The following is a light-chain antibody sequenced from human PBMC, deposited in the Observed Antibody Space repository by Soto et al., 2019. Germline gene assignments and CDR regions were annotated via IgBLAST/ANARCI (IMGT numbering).Light chain of an antibody. V-gene: IGKV3-20*01. CDR1: QSVSSSY. CDR3: QHYGSSPRRT. Sequence: EIVLTQSPGTLSLSPGERATLSCRASQSVSSSYFAWYQQKPGQAPRLLIYGASSRATGIPDRFSGSGSGTDFTLTISRLEPEDFAVYYCQHYGSSPRRTFGQGTKVEF. J-gene: IGKJ1*01. CDR2: GAS.